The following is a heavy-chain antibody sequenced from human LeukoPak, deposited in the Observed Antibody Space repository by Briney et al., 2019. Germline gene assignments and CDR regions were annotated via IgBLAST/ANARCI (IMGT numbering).Heavy chain of an antibody. CDR2: IIPIFGTP. Sequence: GASVKVSCKASGGTFSSYAISWVRQAPGQGLEWMGGIIPIFGTPNYAQKFQGRVTITADESTSTAYMELSSLRSEDTAVYYCARDSSDRYYFDYWGQGTLVTVSS. V-gene: IGHV1-69*13. CDR1: GGTFSSYA. J-gene: IGHJ4*02. D-gene: IGHD6-19*01. CDR3: ARDSSDRYYFDY.